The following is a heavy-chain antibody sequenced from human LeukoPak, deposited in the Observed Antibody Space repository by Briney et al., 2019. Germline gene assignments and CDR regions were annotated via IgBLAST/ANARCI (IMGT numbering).Heavy chain of an antibody. Sequence: GASVKVSCKASGYTFTSYDINWVRQATGQGLEWMGWMNPNSGNTGYAEKFQGRVTMTRNISIRTAYMELSTLGSDDTAVYYCARGRGYSYGYADYWGQGTLVTVSS. V-gene: IGHV1-8*01. CDR3: ARGRGYSYGYADY. CDR1: GYTFTSYD. D-gene: IGHD5-18*01. J-gene: IGHJ4*02. CDR2: MNPNSGNT.